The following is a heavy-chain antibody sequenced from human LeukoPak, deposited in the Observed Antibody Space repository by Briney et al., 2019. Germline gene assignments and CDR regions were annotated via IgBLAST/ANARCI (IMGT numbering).Heavy chain of an antibody. J-gene: IGHJ5*02. CDR2: ISGGGGST. V-gene: IGHV3-23*01. CDR3: AKDESGWFDP. Sequence: GGSLRLSCAASGFTFSSYAMSWVRQAPGKGLEWVSAISGGGGSTYYADSVKGRFTISRDNSKNTLYLQMNSLRAEDTAVYYYAKDESGWFDPWGQGTLVTVSS. CDR1: GFTFSSYA.